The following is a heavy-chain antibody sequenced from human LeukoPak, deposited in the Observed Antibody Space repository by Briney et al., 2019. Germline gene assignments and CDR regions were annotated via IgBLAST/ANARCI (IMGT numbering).Heavy chain of an antibody. CDR3: ASRRGGIGQYY. CDR2: IWYDGSNK. V-gene: IGHV3-33*01. J-gene: IGHJ4*02. Sequence: GGSLRLSCAASGFTFSSYGMHWVRQAPGKGLEWVALIWYDGSNKYYADSVKGRFTISRDNSKNTVYLQMNSLRAEDTAVYYCASRRGGIGQYYWGQGTLVTVSS. CDR1: GFTFSSYG. D-gene: IGHD2-15*01.